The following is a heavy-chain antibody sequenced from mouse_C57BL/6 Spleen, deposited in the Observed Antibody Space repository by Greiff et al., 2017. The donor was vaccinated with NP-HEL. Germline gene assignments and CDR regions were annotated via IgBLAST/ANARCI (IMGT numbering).Heavy chain of an antibody. CDR3: ARFPYYGSSSFAY. CDR1: GYTFTSYW. V-gene: IGHV1-59*01. Sequence: QVQLQQSGAELVRPGTSVKLSCKASGYTFTSYWMHWVKQRPGQGLEWIGVIDPSDSYTNYNQKFKGKATLTVDTSSSTAYMQLSSLTSEDSAVYYCARFPYYGSSSFAYWGQGTLVTVSA. D-gene: IGHD1-1*01. CDR2: IDPSDSYT. J-gene: IGHJ3*01.